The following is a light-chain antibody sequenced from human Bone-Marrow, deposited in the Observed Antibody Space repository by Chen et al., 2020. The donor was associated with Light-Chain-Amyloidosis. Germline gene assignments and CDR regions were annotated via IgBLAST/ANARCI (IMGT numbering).Light chain of an antibody. J-gene: IGLJ3*02. CDR2: DDS. CDR3: QVWDRSSDRPV. Sequence: SYVLTQPSSFPVAPGQPATIACGGNNIGSTSVHWYQQTPGQAPLLVVYDDSDRPSGIPERLSGSNSGNTATLTISRVEAGDEADYYCQVWDRSSDRPVFGGGTKLTVL. CDR1: NIGSTS. V-gene: IGLV3-21*02.